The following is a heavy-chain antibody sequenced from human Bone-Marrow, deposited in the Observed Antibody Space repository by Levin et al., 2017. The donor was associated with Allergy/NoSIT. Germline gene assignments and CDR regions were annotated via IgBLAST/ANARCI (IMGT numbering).Heavy chain of an antibody. Sequence: GGSLRLSCVCSGFTFDKYAMTWVRQAPGKGLDWVSVISGSASDTYYADSVKGRFTISRDNAQNTLFLSMNSLTAEDTAIYYCAKDVGHYDSASYYFYSWGQGTLVTVSS. D-gene: IGHD3-10*01. V-gene: IGHV3-23*01. CDR3: AKDVGHYDSASYYFYS. J-gene: IGHJ4*02. CDR1: GFTFDKYA. CDR2: ISGSASDT.